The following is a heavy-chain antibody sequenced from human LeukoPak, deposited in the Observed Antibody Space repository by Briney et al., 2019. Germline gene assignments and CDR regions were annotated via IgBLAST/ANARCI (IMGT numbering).Heavy chain of an antibody. CDR2: INHSGST. V-gene: IGHV4-34*01. D-gene: IGHD5-18*01. CDR3: AREATAMDPGSDC. J-gene: IGHJ4*02. CDR1: GGSFSGYY. Sequence: SETLSLTCAVYGGSFSGYYWSWIRQPPGKGLEWIGEINHSGSTNYNPSLKSRVTISVDTSKNQFSLKLSSVTAADTAVYYCAREATAMDPGSDCWGQGTLVTVSS.